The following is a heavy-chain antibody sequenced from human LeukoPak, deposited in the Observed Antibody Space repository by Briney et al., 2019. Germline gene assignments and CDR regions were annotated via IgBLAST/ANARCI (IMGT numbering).Heavy chain of an antibody. D-gene: IGHD5-24*01. V-gene: IGHV3-7*01. J-gene: IGHJ4*02. CDR1: GFTFSTYW. CDR2: IKQDGTGK. Sequence: GGSLRLSCAASGFTFSTYWMSWVRQAPGKGLEWVANIKQDGTGKYYVDSVKGRFTISRDNAKKSLYLQMNSLRAEDTAVYYCAGGYKGFDYWGQGTLVTVSS. CDR3: AGGYKGFDY.